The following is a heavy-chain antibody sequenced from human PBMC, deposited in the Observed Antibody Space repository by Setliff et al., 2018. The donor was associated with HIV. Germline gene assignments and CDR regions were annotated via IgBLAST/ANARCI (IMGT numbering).Heavy chain of an antibody. Sequence: ASVKVSCKASGYAFTSYYMHWVRQAPGQGLEWMGIINPSGGSTSYAQKFQGRVTMTRDTSTSTVYMELSSLRSEDTAIYYCARDPSYSPYYDFWSGYYPHDALDIWGQGTMVTVSS. V-gene: IGHV1-46*01. D-gene: IGHD3-3*01. CDR1: GYAFTSYY. CDR3: ARDPSYSPYYDFWSGYYPHDALDI. CDR2: INPSGGST. J-gene: IGHJ3*02.